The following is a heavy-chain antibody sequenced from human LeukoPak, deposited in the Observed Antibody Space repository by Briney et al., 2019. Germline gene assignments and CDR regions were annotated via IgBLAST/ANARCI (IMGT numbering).Heavy chain of an antibody. CDR1: GGSFSGYY. J-gene: IGHJ4*02. V-gene: IGHV4-4*07. CDR2: ISTSGST. D-gene: IGHD5-12*01. Sequence: PSETLSLTCAVYGGSFSGYYWSWIRQPAGKGLEWIGRISTSGSTNYNPSLKSRVTMSVETSKNQFSLKLSSVTAADTAVYYCTRDSSWYDWFYDYWGQGTLVTVSS. CDR3: TRDSSWYDWFYDY.